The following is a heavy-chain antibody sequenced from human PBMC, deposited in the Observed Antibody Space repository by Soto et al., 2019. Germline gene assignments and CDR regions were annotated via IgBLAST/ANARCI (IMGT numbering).Heavy chain of an antibody. D-gene: IGHD2-15*01. CDR2: ISSSGSTM. J-gene: IGHJ6*02. V-gene: IGHV3-48*03. CDR1: GFTFSSYE. CDR3: ASRRGYCSGGSCYPVPYTEIPRDFGMDV. Sequence: GGSLRLYCAASGFTFSSYEMNWVRQAPWKGLEWVSYISSSGSTMYYADSVKGRFTISRDNAKNSLYLQMNSLRAEDTAVYYCASRRGYCSGGSCYPVPYTEIPRDFGMDVWGQGTTVTVSS.